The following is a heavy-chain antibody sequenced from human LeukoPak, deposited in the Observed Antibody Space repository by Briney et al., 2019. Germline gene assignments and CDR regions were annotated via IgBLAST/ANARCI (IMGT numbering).Heavy chain of an antibody. Sequence: GGSLRLSCAASGFTFNTYGMAWVRQAPGKGLEWVSAISGGGDSTYYADSVKGRFTISRDNSKNTLYLQMNSLRAEDTAVYYCANPQAAWGNFDYWGQGTLVTVSS. J-gene: IGHJ4*02. D-gene: IGHD1-26*01. CDR1: GFTFNTYG. V-gene: IGHV3-23*01. CDR3: ANPQAAWGNFDY. CDR2: ISGGGDST.